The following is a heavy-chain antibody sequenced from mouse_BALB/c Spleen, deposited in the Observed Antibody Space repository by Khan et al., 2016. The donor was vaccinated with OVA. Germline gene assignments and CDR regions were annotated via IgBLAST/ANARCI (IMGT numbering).Heavy chain of an antibody. CDR2: INTYTGEP. Sequence: QVQLKESGPELKKPGETVKISCKASGHTFTNFGMNWVKQAPGKGLKWMGWINTYTGEPTYADDFNGRFAFSLEASASTAYLQINNLTNEDTVTYFCARPPYFSYAMDNWGQGTSVTVSS. CDR3: ARPPYFSYAMDN. D-gene: IGHD2-10*01. V-gene: IGHV9-3-1*01. CDR1: GHTFTNFG. J-gene: IGHJ4*01.